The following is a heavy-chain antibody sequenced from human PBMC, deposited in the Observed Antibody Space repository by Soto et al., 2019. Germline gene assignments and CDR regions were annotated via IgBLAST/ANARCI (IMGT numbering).Heavy chain of an antibody. Sequence: SETLSLTCTVSGGSISSYYWSWIRQPPGKGLEWIGYIYYSGSTNYNPSLKSRVTISVDTSKNQFSLKLSSVTAADTAVYYCARNQMATIGRGPRLYGMDVWGQGTTVTVSS. CDR2: IYYSGST. D-gene: IGHD5-12*01. V-gene: IGHV4-59*01. CDR3: ARNQMATIGRGPRLYGMDV. CDR1: GGSISSYY. J-gene: IGHJ6*02.